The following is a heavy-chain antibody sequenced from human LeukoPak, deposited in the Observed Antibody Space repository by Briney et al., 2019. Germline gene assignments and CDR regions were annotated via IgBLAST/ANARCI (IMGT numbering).Heavy chain of an antibody. Sequence: ASVKVSCKASGYTFTDYYMHWVRQAPGQGGEGMGGINPNDGDTNYAQKFQGRVTMTRDTSISTAHMELSRLRSDDTAVYYCARANFLYCSSTTCLFDYWGQGTLVTVSS. J-gene: IGHJ4*02. V-gene: IGHV1-2*02. CDR2: INPNDGDT. D-gene: IGHD2-2*01. CDR1: GYTFTDYY. CDR3: ARANFLYCSSTTCLFDY.